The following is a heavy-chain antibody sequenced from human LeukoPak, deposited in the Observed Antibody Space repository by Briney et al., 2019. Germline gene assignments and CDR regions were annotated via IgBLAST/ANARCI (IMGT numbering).Heavy chain of an antibody. CDR3: AKSSNWSDNYFDP. CDR2: INPNSGGT. CDR1: GYTFSAYY. V-gene: IGHV1-2*02. Sequence: GASVKVSCKASGYTFSAYYIHWVRQAPGQGLEWMGWINPNSGGTKYAQKFQGRVTLTRDTSVTTAYMELSWLRSDDTAVYYCAKSSNWSDNYFDPWGQGTLVTVSS. J-gene: IGHJ5*02. D-gene: IGHD6-6*01.